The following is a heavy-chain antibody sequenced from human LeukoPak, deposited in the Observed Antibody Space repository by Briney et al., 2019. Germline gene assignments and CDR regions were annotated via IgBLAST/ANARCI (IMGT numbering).Heavy chain of an antibody. J-gene: IGHJ6*02. CDR3: ARDLPPAPWNGMDV. V-gene: IGHV3-53*01. Sequence: PGGSLRLSCAASGFTVSSNYMSWVRQAPGKGLEWVSVIYSGGSTYYADSVKGRFTISRDNYKNTLYLQMNSLRPEDTAVYYCARDLPPAPWNGMDVWGQGTTVTVSS. CDR1: GFTVSSNY. CDR2: IYSGGST. D-gene: IGHD2-2*01.